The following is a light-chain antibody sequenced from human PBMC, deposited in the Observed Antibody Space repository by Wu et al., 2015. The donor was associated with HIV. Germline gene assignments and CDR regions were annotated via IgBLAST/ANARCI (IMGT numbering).Light chain of an antibody. CDR2: GAS. Sequence: CRASQXVSSSYLAXYQQKPGQAPRLLIYGASTRATGIPARFSGSESGTEFTLTISSMQSEDFAVYYCQHYNNWPPWTFGQGTKVEIK. J-gene: IGKJ1*01. CDR1: QXVSSSY. CDR3: QHYNNWPPWT. V-gene: IGKV3-15*01.